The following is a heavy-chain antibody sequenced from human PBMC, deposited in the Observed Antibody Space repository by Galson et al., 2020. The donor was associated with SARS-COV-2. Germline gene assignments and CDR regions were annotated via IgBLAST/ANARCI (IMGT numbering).Heavy chain of an antibody. J-gene: IGHJ5*02. Sequence: SETLSLTCTVSGGSISSYYWSWIRQPPGKGLEWIGYIYYSGSTNYNPSLKSRVTISVDTSKNQFSLKLSSVTAADTAVYYCASQGWELLSQTNWFDPWGQGTLVTVSS. CDR1: GGSISSYY. CDR2: IYYSGST. V-gene: IGHV4-59*08. CDR3: ASQGWELLSQTNWFDP. D-gene: IGHD1-26*01.